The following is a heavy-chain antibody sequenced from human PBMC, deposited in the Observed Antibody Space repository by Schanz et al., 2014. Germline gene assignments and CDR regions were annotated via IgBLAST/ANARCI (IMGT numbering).Heavy chain of an antibody. CDR2: ISDDGSNH. J-gene: IGHJ4*02. D-gene: IGHD3-9*01. CDR1: GFTFSDYY. V-gene: IGHV3-30*18. Sequence: QVQLVESGGGVVQPGRSLRLSCAASGFTFSDYYMSWIRQAPGKGLEWVAVISDDGSNHYYPDSVKGRFTISRDNSKNTLYLQMNSLRAEDTAVYYCAKHVRSLTGNDYWGQGTLVTVSS. CDR3: AKHVRSLTGNDY.